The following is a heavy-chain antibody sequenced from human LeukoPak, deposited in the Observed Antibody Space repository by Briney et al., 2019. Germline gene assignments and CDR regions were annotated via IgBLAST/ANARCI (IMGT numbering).Heavy chain of an antibody. Sequence: ASVKVSCKASGYTFTSYDINWVRQATGQGLEWMGWMDPNSGNTGYAQKFQSRVTMTRNTSISTAYMELSSLRSEDTAVYYCARGWGIVVVPARTKRFDPWGQGTLVTVSS. V-gene: IGHV1-8*01. J-gene: IGHJ5*02. CDR1: GYTFTSYD. D-gene: IGHD2-2*01. CDR2: MDPNSGNT. CDR3: ARGWGIVVVPARTKRFDP.